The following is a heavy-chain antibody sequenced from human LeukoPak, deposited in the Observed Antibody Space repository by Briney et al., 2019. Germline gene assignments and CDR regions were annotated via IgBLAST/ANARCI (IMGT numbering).Heavy chain of an antibody. D-gene: IGHD6-6*01. J-gene: IGHJ4*02. CDR2: ISSSSSTI. Sequence: AGGSLRLSCAASGFTFSSYSMNWVRQAPGKGLEWVSYISSSSSTIYYADSVKGRFTISRDNAKNSLYLQMNSLRAEDTAVYYCAREGIAARRLFDYWGQGTLVTVSS. V-gene: IGHV3-48*01. CDR3: AREGIAARRLFDY. CDR1: GFTFSSYS.